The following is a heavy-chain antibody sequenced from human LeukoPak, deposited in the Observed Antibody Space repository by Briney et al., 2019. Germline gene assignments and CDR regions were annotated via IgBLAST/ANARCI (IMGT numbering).Heavy chain of an antibody. J-gene: IGHJ4*02. CDR1: GFTFSSYG. CDR2: ISGSGGST. D-gene: IGHD3-22*01. CDR3: AKSLYDSRGSFDY. Sequence: GGSLRLSCAASGFTFSSYGMSWVRQAPGKGLEWVSAISGSGGSTYYADSVKGRFTISRDNSRNTLYLQMNSLRAEDTAVYYCAKSLYDSRGSFDYWGQGTLVTVSS. V-gene: IGHV3-23*01.